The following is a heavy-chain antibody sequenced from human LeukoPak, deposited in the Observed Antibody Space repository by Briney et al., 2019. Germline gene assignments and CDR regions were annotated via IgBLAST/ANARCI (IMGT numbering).Heavy chain of an antibody. CDR1: GYTFTGYY. D-gene: IGHD3-10*01. CDR2: INPNSGGT. Sequence: ASVKVSCKASGYTFTGYYMHWVRKAPGQGLEWMRWINPNSGGTNYAQKFQGRDTMTRDTSISTAYMELSRLRSDDTAVYYCARDLVDYYRAFDIWGQGTMVTVSS. V-gene: IGHV1-2*02. J-gene: IGHJ3*02. CDR3: ARDLVDYYRAFDI.